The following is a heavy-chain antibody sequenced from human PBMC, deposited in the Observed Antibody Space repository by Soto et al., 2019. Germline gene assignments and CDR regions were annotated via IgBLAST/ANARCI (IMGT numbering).Heavy chain of an antibody. D-gene: IGHD1-26*01. CDR1: GFTFSSYG. CDR2: ISYDGSNK. V-gene: IGHV3-30*18. Sequence: QVQLVESGGGVVQPGRSLRLSCAASGFTFSSYGMHWVRQAPGKALEWVAVISYDGSNKYYADSVKGRFTISRDNSKNRLYLQMNSLRAEDTAVYYCAKVSPYSGSWGSFDYWGQGTLVTVSS. CDR3: AKVSPYSGSWGSFDY. J-gene: IGHJ4*02.